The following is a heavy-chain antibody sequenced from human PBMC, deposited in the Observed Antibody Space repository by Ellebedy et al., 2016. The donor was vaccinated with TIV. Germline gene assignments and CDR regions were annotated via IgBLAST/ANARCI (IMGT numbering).Heavy chain of an antibody. CDR3: AVGSGLAAGGPTARFDP. J-gene: IGHJ5*02. D-gene: IGHD6-13*01. CDR1: GYTFTTYG. Sequence: ASVKVSCKASGYTFTTYGIYWVRQAPGQRLEWMGRINVGNGNTKYSQKFQGRVTITRDTFASTAYMEVSSLRSEDTAVYYCAVGSGLAAGGPTARFDPWGQGTLVIVSS. V-gene: IGHV1-3*01. CDR2: INVGNGNT.